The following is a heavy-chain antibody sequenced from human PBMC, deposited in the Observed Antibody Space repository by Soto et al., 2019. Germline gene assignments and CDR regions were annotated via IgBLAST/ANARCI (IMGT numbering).Heavy chain of an antibody. CDR1: GFTFSSYG. CDR3: AKDAVPAAPYYYYGMDV. CDR2: ISYDGSNK. D-gene: IGHD2-2*01. J-gene: IGHJ6*02. Sequence: GGSLRLSCAASGFTFSSYGMHWVRQAPGKXLEWVAVISYDGSNKYYADSVKGRFTISRDNSKNTLYLQMNSLRAEDTAVYYCAKDAVPAAPYYYYGMDVWGQGTTVTVSS. V-gene: IGHV3-30*18.